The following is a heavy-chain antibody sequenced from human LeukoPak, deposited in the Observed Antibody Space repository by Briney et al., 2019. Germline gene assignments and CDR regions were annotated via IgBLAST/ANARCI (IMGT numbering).Heavy chain of an antibody. J-gene: IGHJ4*02. Sequence: GGSLRLSCAASGFSFSSYWTSWVRQAPGKGLEWVANIKKDGSEKYYVDSVKGRFTISRDNAKNSLYLQVNSLRAEDTAVYYCARNRIDYWGQGTLVTVSS. CDR2: IKKDGSEK. CDR3: ARNRIDY. V-gene: IGHV3-7*01. D-gene: IGHD2/OR15-2a*01. CDR1: GFSFSSYW.